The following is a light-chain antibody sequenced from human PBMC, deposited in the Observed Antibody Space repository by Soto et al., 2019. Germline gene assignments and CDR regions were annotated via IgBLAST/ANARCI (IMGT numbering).Light chain of an antibody. CDR1: QSFVNMY. CDR3: QQFGSSPRT. CDR2: GAS. J-gene: IGKJ1*01. Sequence: IVMTQFPATLSVSPGERATLSCRASQSFVNMYLAWYQQKPGQAPRLLMYGASRRPTGIPDRFSGSGSGTDFTLTISRLEPEDFAVYYCQQFGSSPRTFGQGTKVDIK. V-gene: IGKV3-20*01.